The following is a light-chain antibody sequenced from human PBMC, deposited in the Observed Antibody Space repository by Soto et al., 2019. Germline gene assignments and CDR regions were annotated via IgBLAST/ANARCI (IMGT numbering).Light chain of an antibody. CDR2: GAS. V-gene: IGKV3-15*01. J-gene: IGKJ2*01. CDR1: QSVRSY. Sequence: EIVMTQSPATLSVSPGDRATISCRASQSVRSYLAWYQQKPGQSPRLLISGASTRDTGFPARFSGSGSGTEFTLTISNLQSEDFAVYYCQQYNNWPYTFGQGTKLEIK. CDR3: QQYNNWPYT.